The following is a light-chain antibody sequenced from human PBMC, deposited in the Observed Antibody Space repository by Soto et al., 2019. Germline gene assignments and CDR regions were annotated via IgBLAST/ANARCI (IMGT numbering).Light chain of an antibody. CDR2: DAS. Sequence: EIVLTQSPAILSLSPGERATLSCRASQSVGSYLVWFQQKAGQAPRLLIYDASYRAPGIPARFSGSGSGTDFTLTISSLEPEDFAVYYCQQRSNWPAGLTFGGGTKVEIE. CDR3: QQRSNWPAGLT. V-gene: IGKV3-11*01. J-gene: IGKJ4*01. CDR1: QSVGSY.